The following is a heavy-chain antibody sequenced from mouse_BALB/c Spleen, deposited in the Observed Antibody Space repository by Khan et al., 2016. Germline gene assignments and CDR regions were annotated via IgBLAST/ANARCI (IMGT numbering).Heavy chain of an antibody. Sequence: EVQLQESGPGLVTPSQSLSLTCTVTGYSITSDYAWNWIRQFPGNKLEWMGYISYSGSTSYNPSLKSRISITRDTSKDQFFLQLNSVTTADTATYYCAATVVAPRFAYWGQGTLVTVSA. V-gene: IGHV3-2*02. CDR2: ISYSGST. D-gene: IGHD1-1*01. J-gene: IGHJ3*01. CDR1: GYSITSDYA. CDR3: AATVVAPRFAY.